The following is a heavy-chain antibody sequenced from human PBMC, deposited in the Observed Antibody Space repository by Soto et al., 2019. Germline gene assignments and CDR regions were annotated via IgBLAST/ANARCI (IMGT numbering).Heavy chain of an antibody. CDR1: GFTFSSYA. D-gene: IGHD1-1*01. CDR2: MWYDRSHT. V-gene: IGHV3-33*01. CDR3: SRDRSWRTGYYSGIDV. J-gene: IGHJ6*02. Sequence: QAHLVESGGVVVQPGGSLRLSCAASGFTFSSYAMHWVRQAPGKGLEWVALMWYDRSHTYYAESVKGRFNLSRAESKNMLFLHMSGLRAEDTAVYYCSRDRSWRTGYYSGIDVWGQGTTVTVS.